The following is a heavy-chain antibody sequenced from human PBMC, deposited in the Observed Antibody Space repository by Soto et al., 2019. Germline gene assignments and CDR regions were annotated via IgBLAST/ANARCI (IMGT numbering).Heavy chain of an antibody. Sequence: GGSLRLSCAASGFTFSCPAMHWVRQASGKGLEWVGRIRSKGNSYATAYAASVKGRFTISRDDSKNTAYLQMNSLKTEDTAVYYCTRLLSDAFDIWGQGTMVTVSS. J-gene: IGHJ3*02. CDR3: TRLLSDAFDI. CDR1: GFTFSCPA. CDR2: IRSKGNSYAT. V-gene: IGHV3-73*01.